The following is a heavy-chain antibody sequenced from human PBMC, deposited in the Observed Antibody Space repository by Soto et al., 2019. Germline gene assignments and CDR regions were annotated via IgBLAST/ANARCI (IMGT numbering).Heavy chain of an antibody. Sequence: SETLSLTCTASGGSISSYYWSWIRQPPGKGLEWIGYIYYSGSTNYNPSLKSRVTISVDTSKNQFSLKLSSVTAADTAVYYCARASAIFGVVIVYGGAFDIWGQGTMVPVSS. V-gene: IGHV4-59*01. D-gene: IGHD3-3*01. J-gene: IGHJ3*02. CDR3: ARASAIFGVVIVYGGAFDI. CDR1: GGSISSYY. CDR2: IYYSGST.